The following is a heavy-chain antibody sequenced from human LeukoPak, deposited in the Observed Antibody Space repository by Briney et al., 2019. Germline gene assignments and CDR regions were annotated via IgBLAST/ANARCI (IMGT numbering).Heavy chain of an antibody. V-gene: IGHV3-73*01. CDR2: IRSKANSYAT. CDR3: TRGGISGAHFDY. Sequence: GGSLKLSCAASGFTFSGSAMHWVRQASGKGLEWVGRIRSKANSYATAYAASVKGRFTISRDDSKNTAYLQMNSPKTEDTAVYYCTRGGISGAHFDYWGQGTLVTVSS. CDR1: GFTFSGSA. D-gene: IGHD2-15*01. J-gene: IGHJ4*02.